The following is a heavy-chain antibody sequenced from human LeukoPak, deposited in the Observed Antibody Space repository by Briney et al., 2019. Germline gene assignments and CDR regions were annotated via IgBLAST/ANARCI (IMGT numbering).Heavy chain of an antibody. J-gene: IGHJ4*02. CDR1: GVSISSGGYS. Sequence: SETLSLTCAVSGVSISSGGYSWSWIRQPPGKGLEWIGYIYYDGSTYYNPSLKSRVTISVDTSKNQFSLKLSSVTAADTAVYYCARGIAARYDYWGQGTLVTVSS. D-gene: IGHD6-6*01. V-gene: IGHV4-30-4*07. CDR3: ARGIAARYDY. CDR2: IYYDGST.